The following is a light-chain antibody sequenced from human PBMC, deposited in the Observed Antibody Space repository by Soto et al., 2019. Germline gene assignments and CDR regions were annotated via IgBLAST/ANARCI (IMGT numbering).Light chain of an antibody. CDR1: QSISSY. CDR2: AAS. CDR3: LQHNTYPWT. J-gene: IGKJ1*01. V-gene: IGKV1-17*01. Sequence: DIQMTQSPSSLSASVGDRVTITCRASQSISSYLNWYQQKPGKAPKLLIYAASTLHSGVPSRFSGSGSGTEFTLTISSLQPEDFATYYCLQHNTYPWTFGQGTKVDIK.